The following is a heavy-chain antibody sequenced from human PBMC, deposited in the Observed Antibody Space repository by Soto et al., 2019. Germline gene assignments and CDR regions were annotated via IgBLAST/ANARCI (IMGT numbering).Heavy chain of an antibody. CDR2: ISSSSSYI. D-gene: IGHD2-2*01. V-gene: IGHV3-21*01. Sequence: EVQLVESGGGLVKPGGSLRLSWAASGFTFSSYSMNWVRQAPGKGLEWVSSISSSSSYIYYADSVKGRFTISRDNAKNSLYLQMNSLRAEDTAVYYCASDPYQPLPPAPYYGMDVWGQGTMVTVSS. J-gene: IGHJ6*02. CDR1: GFTFSSYS. CDR3: ASDPYQPLPPAPYYGMDV.